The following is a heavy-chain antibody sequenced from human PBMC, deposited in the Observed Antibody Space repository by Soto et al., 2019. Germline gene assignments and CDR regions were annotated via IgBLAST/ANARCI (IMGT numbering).Heavy chain of an antibody. CDR2: ISWNSGSI. D-gene: IGHD3-16*01. J-gene: IGHJ6*03. CDR3: AKVGEVVDYYYYYMDV. CDR1: GFTFDDYA. Sequence: EVQLVESGGGLVQPGRSLRLSCAASGFTFDDYAMHWVRQAPGKGLEWVSGISWNSGSIGYADSVEGRFTISRDNAKNSLYLQMNSLRAEDTALYYCAKVGEVVDYYYYYMDVWGKGTTVTVSS. V-gene: IGHV3-9*01.